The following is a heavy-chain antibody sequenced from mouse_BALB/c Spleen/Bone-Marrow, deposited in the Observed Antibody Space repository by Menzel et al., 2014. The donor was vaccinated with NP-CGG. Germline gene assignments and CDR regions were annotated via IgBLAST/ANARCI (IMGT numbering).Heavy chain of an antibody. D-gene: IGHD1-1*01. J-gene: IGHJ2*01. CDR3: ARLDGSKGFDY. CDR1: GYSITRGYS. Sequence: EVKLMESGPDLVKPSQSLSLTCTVTGYSITRGYSWHWIRQFPGNKLEWVAYIHNSGVTNFNPSLKSRISISRDTSKNQFFLQLNSVTTEDTATYYCARLDGSKGFDYWGQGTTLTVSS. V-gene: IGHV3-1*02. CDR2: IHNSGVT.